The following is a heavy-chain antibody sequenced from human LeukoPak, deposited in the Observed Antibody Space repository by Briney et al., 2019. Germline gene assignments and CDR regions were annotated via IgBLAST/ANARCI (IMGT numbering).Heavy chain of an antibody. CDR1: GFTFSSYS. J-gene: IGHJ6*03. CDR2: ISSSSSTI. D-gene: IGHD3-3*01. V-gene: IGHV3-48*01. Sequence: GGSLRLSCAASGFTFSSYSMNWVRLAPGKGLEWVSYISSSSSTIYYADSVKGRSTISRDNAKNSLYLQMNSLRAEDTAVYYCARAQSDFWSSPPYMDVWGKGTTVTVSS. CDR3: ARAQSDFWSSPPYMDV.